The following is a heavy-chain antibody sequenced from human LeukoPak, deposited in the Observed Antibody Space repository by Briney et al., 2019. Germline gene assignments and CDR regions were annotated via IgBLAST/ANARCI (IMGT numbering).Heavy chain of an antibody. CDR1: GYVFPIYW. D-gene: IGHD1-26*01. V-gene: IGHV5-51*01. Sequence: GESLKISCKGSGYVFPIYWIAWVRKMPGKGLEWLEMIHPGDSDTRYSPSFQGQVTISADKSISTAYLQWSSLKASDTAMYYCARLHSGSSSYAFDIWGQGTMVAVSS. CDR2: IHPGDSDT. CDR3: ARLHSGSSSYAFDI. J-gene: IGHJ3*02.